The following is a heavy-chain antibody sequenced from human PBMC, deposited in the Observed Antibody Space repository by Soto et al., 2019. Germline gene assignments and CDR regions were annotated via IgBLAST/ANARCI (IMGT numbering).Heavy chain of an antibody. D-gene: IGHD3-16*01. V-gene: IGHV3-23*01. CDR3: ARITRS. Sequence: SESGGGLVQPGGSLRLSCAASGLTVSSSAMTLVRQAPGKGLEWISSITGDGKATYYADSVKDRFTISKDISTNTVFLPMNSLRGEYTATYYGARITRSWGQGSLVTVAS. J-gene: IGHJ5*02. CDR1: GLTVSSSA. CDR2: ITGDGKAT.